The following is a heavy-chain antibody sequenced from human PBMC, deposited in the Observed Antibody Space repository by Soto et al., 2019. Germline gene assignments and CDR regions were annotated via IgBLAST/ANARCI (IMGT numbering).Heavy chain of an antibody. CDR3: ARAGDGYNSFDY. J-gene: IGHJ4*02. CDR2: IGTAGDT. V-gene: IGHV3-13*01. Sequence: GGSLRLSCAASGFTFSSYDMHWVRQATGKGLEWVSAIGTAGDTYYPGSVKGRFTISRENAKNSLYLQMNSLRAGDTAVYYCARAGDGYNSFDYWGQGTLVTVSS. D-gene: IGHD5-12*01. CDR1: GFTFSSYD.